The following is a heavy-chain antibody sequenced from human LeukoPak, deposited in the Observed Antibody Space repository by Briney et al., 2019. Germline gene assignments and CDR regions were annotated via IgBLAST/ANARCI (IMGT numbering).Heavy chain of an antibody. J-gene: IGHJ3*02. CDR2: IRSNGGST. CDR3: VKEDGSGYSSDAFDM. Sequence: PGGSLRLSCSASGFTFSSCAMHWVRQAPGKGLEYVSGIRSNGGSTYYADSVKGRFTISRDNSKNTLYLQMSSLRAADTAVYYCVKEDGSGYSSDAFDMWGQGTMVTVSS. V-gene: IGHV3-64D*06. D-gene: IGHD3-22*01. CDR1: GFTFSSCA.